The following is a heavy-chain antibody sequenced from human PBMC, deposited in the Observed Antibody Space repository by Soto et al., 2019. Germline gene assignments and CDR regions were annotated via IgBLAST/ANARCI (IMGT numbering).Heavy chain of an antibody. CDR2: ISHGGTT. J-gene: IGHJ6*02. CDR3: ARRSRGFLVGDKYYSYGMDV. Sequence: QVQLQESGPGLVKPSGTLSLTCAVSGGSISSSFWWTWVRQFPGKGLEWIGEISHGGTTNYNPSLKSRVTISVDKSKKQFSMKLTSVTAADTAVYYCARRSRGFLVGDKYYSYGMDVWGQGTTVTVSS. CDR1: GGSISSSFW. D-gene: IGHD3-10*01. V-gene: IGHV4-4*02.